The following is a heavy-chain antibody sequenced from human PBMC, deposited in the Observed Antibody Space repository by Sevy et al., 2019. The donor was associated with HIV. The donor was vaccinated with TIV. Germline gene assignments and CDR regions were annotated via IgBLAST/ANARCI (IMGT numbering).Heavy chain of an antibody. V-gene: IGHV3-11*01. J-gene: IGHJ2*01. CDR2: ISSSDPTNGNTI. CDR3: AGEGSLRYLDL. D-gene: IGHD3-10*01. Sequence: GGSLRLSCAASGFTFSDFYMTWIRQTPGRGLEWLSYISSSDPTNGNTIYYADSVKGRFTISRDNAKKALYLQMNSLRAEDTAVYYCAGEGSLRYLDLWGRGTLVTVSS. CDR1: GFTFSDFY.